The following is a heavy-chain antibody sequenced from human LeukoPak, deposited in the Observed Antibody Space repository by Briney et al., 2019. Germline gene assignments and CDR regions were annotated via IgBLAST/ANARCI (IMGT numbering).Heavy chain of an antibody. CDR1: GYTFTDYY. Sequence: ASVKVSCKVSGYTFTDYYMHWVQQAPGKGLEWMGLVDPEDGETIYAEKFQGRVTITADTSTDTAYMELSSLRSEDTAVYYCATGLEYSSSAYFGYWGQGTLVTVSS. V-gene: IGHV1-69-2*01. J-gene: IGHJ4*02. CDR3: ATGLEYSSSAYFGY. D-gene: IGHD6-6*01. CDR2: VDPEDGET.